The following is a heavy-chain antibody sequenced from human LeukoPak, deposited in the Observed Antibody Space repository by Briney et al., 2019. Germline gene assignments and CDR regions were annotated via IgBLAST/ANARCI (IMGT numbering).Heavy chain of an antibody. CDR3: ARDLDADSSGYYTFDY. CDR2: IIPIFGTA. Sequence: SVKVSCKASGYTFTGYYIHWVRQAPGQGLEWMGGIIPIFGTANYAQKFQGRVTITADESTSTAYMELSSLRSEDTAVYYCARDLDADSSGYYTFDYWGQGTLVTVSS. D-gene: IGHD3-22*01. J-gene: IGHJ4*02. V-gene: IGHV1-69*13. CDR1: GYTFTGYY.